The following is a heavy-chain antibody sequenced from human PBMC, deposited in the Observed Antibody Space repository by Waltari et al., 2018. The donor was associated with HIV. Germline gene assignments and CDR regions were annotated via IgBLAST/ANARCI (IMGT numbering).Heavy chain of an antibody. D-gene: IGHD6-13*01. CDR1: GYTRTELS. CDR3: ATIYSIAAADGY. J-gene: IGHJ4*02. V-gene: IGHV1-24*01. Sequence: QVQLVQSGAEVKKPGASVKVSCKVSGYTRTELSMHWVRQAPGKGLEWMGCFDPEDGETIYAQKFQGRVTMTEDTSTDTAYMELSSLRSEDTAVYYCATIYSIAAADGYWGQGTLVTFSS. CDR2: FDPEDGET.